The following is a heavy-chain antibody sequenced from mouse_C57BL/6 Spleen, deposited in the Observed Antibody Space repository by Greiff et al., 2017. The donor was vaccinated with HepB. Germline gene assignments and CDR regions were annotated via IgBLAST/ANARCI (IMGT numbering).Heavy chain of an antibody. Sequence: QLQESGPELVKPGDSVKISCKASGYSFTGYFMNWVMQSHGKSLEWIGRINPYNGDTFYNQKFKGKATLTVDKSSSTAHMELRSLASEDSAVYYCARGDDGYFYYFDYWGQGTTLTVSS. V-gene: IGHV1-20*01. CDR2: INPYNGDT. D-gene: IGHD2-3*01. J-gene: IGHJ2*01. CDR3: ARGDDGYFYYFDY. CDR1: GYSFTGYF.